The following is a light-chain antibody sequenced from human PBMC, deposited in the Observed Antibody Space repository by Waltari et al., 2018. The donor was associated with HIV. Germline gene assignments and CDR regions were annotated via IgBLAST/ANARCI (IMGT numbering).Light chain of an antibody. CDR1: SRAVGSYNL. Sequence: QSALTQPASVSGSPGPSPTISCTGSSRAVGSYNLFPWYQQHPGKSPKLMIYEVRKRPSGVSNRFSGSKSGNTASLTISGLQAEDEADYYCCSYAGSGDVFGTGTKVTVL. CDR2: EVR. CDR3: CSYAGSGDV. J-gene: IGLJ1*01. V-gene: IGLV2-23*02.